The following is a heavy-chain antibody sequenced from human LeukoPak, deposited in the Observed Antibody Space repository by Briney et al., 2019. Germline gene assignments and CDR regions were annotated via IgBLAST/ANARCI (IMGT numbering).Heavy chain of an antibody. CDR2: IIPIFGTA. CDR1: GGTFSSYA. V-gene: IGHV1-69*05. CDR3: ARELDSSGLYYYGMDV. J-gene: IGHJ6*02. D-gene: IGHD6-19*01. Sequence: GASVKVSCKASGGTFSSYAISWVRQAPGQGLEWMGGIIPIFGTANYAQKFQGRVTITMDESTSTAYMELSRLRSDDTAVYYCARELDSSGLYYYGMDVWGQGTTVTVSS.